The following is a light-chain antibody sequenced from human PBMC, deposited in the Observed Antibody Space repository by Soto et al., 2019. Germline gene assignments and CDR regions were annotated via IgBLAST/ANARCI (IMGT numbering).Light chain of an antibody. CDR2: EVI. CDR3: CSFAGSSTFYV. V-gene: IGLV2-23*02. Sequence: QSALTQPASVSGSPGQSITTSCTGTSSDVGSYNLVSWYQQHPGKAPKLMIYEVIKRPSGVSNRFSGSKSGNTASLTISGLQAEDEADYYCCSFAGSSTFYVFGTGTKLTVL. J-gene: IGLJ1*01. CDR1: SSDVGSYNL.